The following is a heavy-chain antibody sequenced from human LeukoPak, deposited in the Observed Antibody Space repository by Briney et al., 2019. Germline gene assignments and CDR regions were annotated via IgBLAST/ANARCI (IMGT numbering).Heavy chain of an antibody. D-gene: IGHD3-22*01. Sequence: GGSLRLSCAASGFTFSSYSMTWVREAPGKGLEWVSSISSRSSYIYDADSVKGRFTISRDNAKNSLYLQLNSMRAEDTAVYYCARPRYYYCDSSGYLGYSFDYWGQGTLVTVSS. V-gene: IGHV3-21*01. CDR1: GFTFSSYS. J-gene: IGHJ4*02. CDR2: ISSRSSYI. CDR3: ARPRYYYCDSSGYLGYSFDY.